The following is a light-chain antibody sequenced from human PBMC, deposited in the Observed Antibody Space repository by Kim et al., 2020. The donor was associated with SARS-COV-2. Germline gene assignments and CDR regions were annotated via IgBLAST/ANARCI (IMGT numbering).Light chain of an antibody. CDR2: DVS. V-gene: IGLV2-14*03. CDR3: SSYRDTGTPYV. Sequence: QSALTQPASVSGSPGESITIACTGTSSDVGGYKFVSWYQQHPGRAPKLMIYDVSKRPSGVSTRFSGSKSGNTASLTVSGLQAEDEADYYCSSYRDTGTPYVFETGTKVTVL. CDR1: SSDVGGYKF. J-gene: IGLJ1*01.